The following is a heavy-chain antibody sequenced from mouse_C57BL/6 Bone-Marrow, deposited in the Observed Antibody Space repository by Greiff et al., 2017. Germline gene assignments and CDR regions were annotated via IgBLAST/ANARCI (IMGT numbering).Heavy chain of an antibody. J-gene: IGHJ2*01. D-gene: IGHD1-1*01. CDR1: GFPITSGYY. Sequence: VKLQESGPGLVKPSQSLFLTCSITGFPITSGYYWIWIRQSPGKPLEWMGYITHSGETFYNPSLQSPISITRETSKNQFFLQLNSVTTEDTAMYYCAGAHYYGSSDFDYWGQGTTLTVSS. CDR3: AGAHYYGSSDFDY. V-gene: IGHV12-3*01. CDR2: ITHSGET.